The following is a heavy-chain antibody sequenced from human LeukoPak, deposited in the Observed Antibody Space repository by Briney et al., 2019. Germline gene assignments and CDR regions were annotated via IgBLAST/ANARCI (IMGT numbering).Heavy chain of an antibody. Sequence: SETLSLTCAVSGGSFSGYYWSWIRQPPGKGLEWIGEINHSGSTNYNPSLKSRVTISVDTSKNQFSLKLSSVTAADTAVYYCARGEWLRLRKGFDYWGQGTLVTVSS. CDR3: ARGEWLRLRKGFDY. J-gene: IGHJ4*02. V-gene: IGHV4-34*01. D-gene: IGHD5-12*01. CDR1: GGSFSGYY. CDR2: INHSGST.